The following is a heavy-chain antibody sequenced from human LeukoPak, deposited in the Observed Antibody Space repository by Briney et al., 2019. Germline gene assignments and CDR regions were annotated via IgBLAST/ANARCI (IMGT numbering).Heavy chain of an antibody. V-gene: IGHV4-59*08. CDR2: MYYSGST. J-gene: IGHJ6*02. CDR1: GGSINGYY. CDR3: ARHEEPGYYDILTGYYKTTTTYYYYGMDV. D-gene: IGHD3-9*01. Sequence: PSETLSLTCTVSGGSINGYYWSWIRQPPGKGLEWIGYMYYSGSTNYNPSLKSRVTISVDTSKNQFSLKLSSVTAADTAVYYCARHEEPGYYDILTGYYKTTTTYYYYGMDVWGQGTTVTVSS.